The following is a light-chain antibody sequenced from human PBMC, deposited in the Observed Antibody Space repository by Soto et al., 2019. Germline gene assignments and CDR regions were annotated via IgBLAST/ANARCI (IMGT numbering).Light chain of an antibody. CDR1: SSDVGSYNL. CDR3: CSYAGSSTSHVV. V-gene: IGLV2-23*01. J-gene: IGLJ2*01. CDR2: EGS. Sequence: QSVLTQPASVSGSPGQSITISCTGTSSDVGSYNLVSWYQHHPGKAPKLIIYEGSKRPSGVSNRFSGSKSGNTASLTISGLQAEDEADYYCCSYAGSSTSHVVFGGGTKVTVL.